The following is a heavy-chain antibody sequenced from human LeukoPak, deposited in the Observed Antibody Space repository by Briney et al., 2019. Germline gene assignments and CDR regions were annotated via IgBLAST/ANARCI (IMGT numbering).Heavy chain of an antibody. V-gene: IGHV3-23*01. Sequence: GGSLRLSCAASGFTFSSYAMSWVRQAPGKGLEWVSGISVSGDGTYYADSVKGRFTISRDNSKNTLYLQMNSLRAEDTAVYYCAKDIRGDAFDIWGQGTMVTVSS. CDR2: ISVSGDGT. CDR3: AKDIRGDAFDI. CDR1: GFTFSSYA. J-gene: IGHJ3*02. D-gene: IGHD3-10*01.